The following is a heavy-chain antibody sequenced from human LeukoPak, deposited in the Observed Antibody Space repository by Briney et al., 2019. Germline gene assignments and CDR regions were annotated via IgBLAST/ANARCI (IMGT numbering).Heavy chain of an antibody. J-gene: IGHJ5*02. CDR2: IYHSGST. D-gene: IGHD5-12*01. CDR3: ARFTRGGYDRPFDP. Sequence: MTSQTLSLTCTVSGGSISSGGYYWSWIRQPPGKGLEWIGYIYHSGSTYYNPSLKSRVTISVDRSKNQFSLKLSSVTAADTAVYYCARFTRGGYDRPFDPWGQGTLVTVSS. V-gene: IGHV4-30-2*01. CDR1: GGSISSGGYY.